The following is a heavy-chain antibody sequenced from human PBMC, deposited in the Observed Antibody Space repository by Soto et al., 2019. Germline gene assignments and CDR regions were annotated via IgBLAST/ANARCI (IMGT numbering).Heavy chain of an antibody. CDR3: ARRYGGTFDY. CDR1: GGSISSSSYY. J-gene: IGHJ4*02. CDR2: IYYSGTT. V-gene: IGHV4-39*01. Sequence: PSETLSLTCTVSGGSISSSSYYWGWIRQPPGKGLEWIGSIYYSGTTYYNPSLKSRVTISVDTPKNQFSLKLSSMTAADTAVYYCARRYGGTFDYWGQGTLVTVSS. D-gene: IGHD2-15*01.